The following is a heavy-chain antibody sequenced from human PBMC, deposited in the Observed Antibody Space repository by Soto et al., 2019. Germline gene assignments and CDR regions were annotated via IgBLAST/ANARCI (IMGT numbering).Heavy chain of an antibody. J-gene: IGHJ4*02. D-gene: IGHD3-10*01. CDR3: ASYGSGSYYLDY. CDR2: IYYSGST. CDR1: GGSISSGDYY. V-gene: IGHV4-30-4*02. Sequence: PSDTLSLTCTVSGGSISSGDYYWSWIRQPPGKGLEWIGYIYYSGSTYYNPSLKSRVTISVDTSKNQSSLKLSSVTAADTAVYYCASYGSGSYYLDYWGQGTLVTVSS.